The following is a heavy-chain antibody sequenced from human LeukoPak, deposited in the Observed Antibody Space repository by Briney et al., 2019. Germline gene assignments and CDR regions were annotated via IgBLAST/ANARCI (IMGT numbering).Heavy chain of an antibody. CDR1: GGSISSYY. CDR2: IYYSGST. D-gene: IGHD3-22*01. V-gene: IGHV4-59*08. Sequence: SETLSLTCTVSGGSISSYYWSWIRQPPGKGLEWIGHIYYSGSTNYNPSLKSRVTISVDTSKNQFSLKLSSVTAADTAVYYCASNGHYYDSSGLDYWGQGTLVTVSS. CDR3: ASNGHYYDSSGLDY. J-gene: IGHJ4*02.